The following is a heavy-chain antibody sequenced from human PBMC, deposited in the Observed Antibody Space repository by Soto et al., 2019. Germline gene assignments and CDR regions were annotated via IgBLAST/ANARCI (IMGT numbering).Heavy chain of an antibody. Sequence: ASVKVSCKASGYTFTSYYMHWVRQAPGQGLEWMGIINPSGGSTSYAQKFQGRVTMTRDTSTSTVYMELSSLRSGDTAVYYCARDHSLKDTAMDMDVWGQGTTVTVSS. V-gene: IGHV1-46*01. CDR2: INPSGGST. D-gene: IGHD5-18*01. CDR1: GYTFTSYY. J-gene: IGHJ6*02. CDR3: ARDHSLKDTAMDMDV.